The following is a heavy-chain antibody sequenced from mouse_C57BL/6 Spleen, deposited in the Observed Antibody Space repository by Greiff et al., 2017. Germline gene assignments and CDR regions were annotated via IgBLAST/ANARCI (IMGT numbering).Heavy chain of an antibody. Sequence: QVQLQQPGAELVKPGASVKMSCKASGYTFTSYWITWVKQRPGQGLEWIGDIYPGSGSTNYNEKFKSKATLTVDTASITAYMQLSSLTSEDSAVYYCARAYYDYDVGAMDYWGQGTSVTVSS. CDR2: IYPGSGST. V-gene: IGHV1-55*01. D-gene: IGHD2-4*01. CDR1: GYTFTSYW. J-gene: IGHJ4*01. CDR3: ARAYYDYDVGAMDY.